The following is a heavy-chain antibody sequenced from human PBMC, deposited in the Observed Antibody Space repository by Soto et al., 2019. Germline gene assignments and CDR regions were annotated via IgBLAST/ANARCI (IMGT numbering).Heavy chain of an antibody. CDR2: INPLSGIP. D-gene: IGHD2-2*01. J-gene: IGHJ4*02. CDR3: SAPACAATWCSPSHNLDH. V-gene: IGHV1-69*09. Sequence: QVQLVQSGAEVKKPESSVKVSCKTSGGTFVRHVISWVRQAPGQGPEWMGKINPLSGIPNYAQKFQDRVTLPADTDSSTAYMELSSLRSDDTAVYYCSAPACAATWCSPSHNLDHWGQGTLVTVSS. CDR1: GGTFVRHV.